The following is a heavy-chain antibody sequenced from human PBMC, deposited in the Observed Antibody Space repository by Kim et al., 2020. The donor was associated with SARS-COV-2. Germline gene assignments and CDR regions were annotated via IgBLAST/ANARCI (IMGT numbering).Heavy chain of an antibody. J-gene: IGHJ3*02. V-gene: IGHV3-11*05. Sequence: TNYADSVKGRFTISRDNAKNSLYLQMNSLRAEDTAVYYCAREAMVGAFDIWGQGTMVTVSS. CDR2: T. CDR3: AREAMVGAFDI. D-gene: IGHD5-18*01.